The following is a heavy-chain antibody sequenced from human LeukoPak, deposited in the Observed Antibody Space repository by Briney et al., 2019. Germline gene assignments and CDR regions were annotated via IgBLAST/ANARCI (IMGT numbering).Heavy chain of an antibody. CDR1: GGSISSYY. V-gene: IGHV4-59*01. CDR2: IYYSGST. J-gene: IGHJ4*02. Sequence: SETLSLTCTVSGGSISSYYWSWIRQPPGKGLERIGYIYYSGSTNYNPSLKSRVTISVDTSKNQFSLKLSSVTAAHTAVYYCARGLGRLQPFDYWGQGTLVTVSS. D-gene: IGHD5-24*01. CDR3: ARGLGRLQPFDY.